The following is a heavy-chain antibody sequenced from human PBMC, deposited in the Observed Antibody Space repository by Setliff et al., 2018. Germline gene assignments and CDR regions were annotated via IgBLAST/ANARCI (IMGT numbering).Heavy chain of an antibody. CDR3: ARASRYGTIKYRGDYYMDV. CDR2: INTHTGNP. Sequence: ASVKVSCKASGYTFIDYGMSWVRQAPGQSLEWMGWINTHTGNPTYAQGFTGRLVFSLDTSVSTAYLQISSLKADDTAVYYCARASRYGTIKYRGDYYMDVWGKGTTVTVSS. D-gene: IGHD5-12*01. CDR1: GYTFIDYG. J-gene: IGHJ6*03. V-gene: IGHV7-4-1*02.